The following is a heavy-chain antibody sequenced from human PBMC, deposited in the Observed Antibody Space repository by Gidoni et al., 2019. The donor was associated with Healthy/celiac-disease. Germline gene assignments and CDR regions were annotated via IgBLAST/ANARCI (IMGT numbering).Heavy chain of an antibody. CDR1: GFTFDDYA. Sequence: EVQLVESGGGLVKPGRSLRLSCAASGFTFDDYAMHWVRQAPGKGLEWVSCISWNSGSIGYADSVKGRFTISRDNAKNSLYLQMNSLRAEDTALYYCAKDTQYSSSWNYFDYWGQGTLVTVSS. CDR2: ISWNSGSI. J-gene: IGHJ4*02. CDR3: AKDTQYSSSWNYFDY. V-gene: IGHV3-9*01. D-gene: IGHD6-13*01.